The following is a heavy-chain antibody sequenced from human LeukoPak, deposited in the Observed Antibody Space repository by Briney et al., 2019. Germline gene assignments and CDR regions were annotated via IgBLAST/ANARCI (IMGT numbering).Heavy chain of an antibody. J-gene: IGHJ5*02. CDR3: ARVITMVRGVIITPKGFDP. D-gene: IGHD3-10*01. CDR2: ISAYNGNT. V-gene: IGHV1-18*01. CDR1: GGTFSSYG. Sequence: ASVKVSCKASGGTFSSYGISWVRQAPGQGLEWMGWISAYNGNTNYAQKLQGRVTMTTDTSTSTAYMELRSLRSDDTAVYYCARVITMVRGVIITPKGFDPWGQGTLVTVSS.